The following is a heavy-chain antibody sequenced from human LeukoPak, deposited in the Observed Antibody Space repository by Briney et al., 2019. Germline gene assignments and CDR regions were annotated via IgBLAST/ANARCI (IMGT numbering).Heavy chain of an antibody. J-gene: IGHJ4*02. D-gene: IGHD2-15*01. Sequence: PSETLSLTCSVSGDSIDSYYWSWIRQPAGKGLEWIGRIYTSGSTGYNPSLKSRVTMSVDTSKNQFSLKLSSVTAADTAVYYCARVDLRAAYFDYWGQGTLVTVSS. CDR2: IYTSGST. V-gene: IGHV4-4*07. CDR3: ARVDLRAAYFDY. CDR1: GDSIDSYY.